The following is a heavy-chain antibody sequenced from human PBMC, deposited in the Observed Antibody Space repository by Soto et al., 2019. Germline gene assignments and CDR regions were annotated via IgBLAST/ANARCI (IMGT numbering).Heavy chain of an antibody. Sequence: QVQLVESGGGVVQPGRSLRLSCAASGFTFSSYAMHWVRQAPGKGLEWVAVISYDGSNKYYADSVKGRFTISRDNSKNTLYLQLNSLRAEDTAVYYCARERIAAAGTRGFDPWGQGTLVTVSS. CDR3: ARERIAAAGTRGFDP. D-gene: IGHD6-13*01. CDR1: GFTFSSYA. V-gene: IGHV3-30-3*01. CDR2: ISYDGSNK. J-gene: IGHJ5*02.